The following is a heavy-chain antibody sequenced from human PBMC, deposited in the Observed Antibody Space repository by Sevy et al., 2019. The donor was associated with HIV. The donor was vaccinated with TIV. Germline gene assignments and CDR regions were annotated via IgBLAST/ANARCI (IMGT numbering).Heavy chain of an antibody. CDR3: ARALNPYYDILTGYYKGDYGMDV. CDR1: GFTFSSYS. Sequence: GGCLRLSCAASGFTFSSYSMNWVRQAPGKGLEWVSYISSSSSTIYYADSVKGRFTVSRDNAKNSLYLQMNSLRDEDTVVYYCARALNPYYDILTGYYKGDYGMDVWGQGTTVTVSS. CDR2: ISSSSSTI. V-gene: IGHV3-48*02. D-gene: IGHD3-9*01. J-gene: IGHJ6*02.